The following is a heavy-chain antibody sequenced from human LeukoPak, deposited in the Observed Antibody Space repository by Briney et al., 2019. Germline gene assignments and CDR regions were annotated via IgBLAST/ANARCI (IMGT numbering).Heavy chain of an antibody. J-gene: IGHJ6*02. CDR1: GGTFISYA. V-gene: IGHV1-69*04. D-gene: IGHD5-18*01. CDR2: IIPILGIA. Sequence: SVKVSCKASGGTFISYAISWVRQAPGQGLEWMGRIIPILGIANYAQKFQGRVTITADKSTSTAYMELSSLRSEDTAVYYCARWPDTAMASGMDVWGQGTTVTVSS. CDR3: ARWPDTAMASGMDV.